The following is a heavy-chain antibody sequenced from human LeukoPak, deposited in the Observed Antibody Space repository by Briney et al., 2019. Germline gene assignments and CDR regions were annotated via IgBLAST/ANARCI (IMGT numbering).Heavy chain of an antibody. CDR2: IYYSGST. J-gene: IGHJ4*02. CDR3: ARESVTSSSEVFDY. Sequence: SETLSLTCTVSGGSISSYYWSWIRQPPGKGLEWIGYIYYSGSTNHNPSLKSRVTISVDTSKNQFSLKLSSVTAADTAVYYCARESVTSSSEVFDYWGQGTLVTVSS. V-gene: IGHV4-59*01. CDR1: GGSISSYY. D-gene: IGHD2-2*01.